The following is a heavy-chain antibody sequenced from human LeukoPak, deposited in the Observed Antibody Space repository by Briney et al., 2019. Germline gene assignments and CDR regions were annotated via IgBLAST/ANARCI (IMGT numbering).Heavy chain of an antibody. J-gene: IGHJ4*02. CDR3: ARDRNDILTGYYKGYFDY. V-gene: IGHV3-74*01. CDR1: GFTFSNYW. D-gene: IGHD3-9*01. CDR2: INSDGSST. Sequence: GGSLRLSCAASGFTFSNYWMHWVRQAPGKGLVWVSRINSDGSSTSYAGSVKGRFTISRDNAKHSLSLQMNSLRDEDTAIYYCARDRNDILTGYYKGYFDYWGQGILVTVSS.